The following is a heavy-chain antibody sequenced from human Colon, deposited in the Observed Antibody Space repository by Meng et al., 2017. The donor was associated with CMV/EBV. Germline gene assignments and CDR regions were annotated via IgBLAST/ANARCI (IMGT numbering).Heavy chain of an antibody. Sequence: SETLSLTCTVSGGSLSSSSFHWGWIRQPSGKGLEWIGSIYYSGRTYYNTYLKSRVTISVDTSKNQFSLKLSSVTAADTAVYYCAREAAASSYYYYYGMDVWGQGTTVTVSS. CDR3: AREAAASSYYYYYGMDV. V-gene: IGHV4-39*07. J-gene: IGHJ6*02. CDR2: IYYSGRT. CDR1: GGSLSSSSFH. D-gene: IGHD6-13*01.